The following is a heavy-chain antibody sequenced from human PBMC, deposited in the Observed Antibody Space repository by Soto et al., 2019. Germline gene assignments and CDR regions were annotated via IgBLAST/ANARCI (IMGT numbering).Heavy chain of an antibody. CDR1: GFTFSSYA. D-gene: IGHD2-15*01. CDR3: ARDPMGVAATRYYYYYYGMDV. J-gene: IGHJ6*02. CDR2: ISYDGSNK. Sequence: GGSLRLSCAASGFTFSSYAMHWVRQAPGKGLEWVAVISYDGSNKYYADSVKGRFTISRGNSKNTLYLQMNSLRAEDTAVYYCARDPMGVAATRYYYYYYGMDVWGQGTTVTVS. V-gene: IGHV3-30-3*01.